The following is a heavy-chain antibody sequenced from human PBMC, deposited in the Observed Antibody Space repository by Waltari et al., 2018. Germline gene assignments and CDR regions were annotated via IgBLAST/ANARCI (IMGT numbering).Heavy chain of an antibody. Sequence: QVQLVQSGAEVKKPGSSVKVSCKASGGTFSSYAISWVRQAPGQGLEWMGRIIPIFGTANDAQKFQGIVTITADKSTSTAYRELSSLRSEDTAVYYCASSEYSSSYYYFDYWGQGTLVTVSS. V-gene: IGHV1-69*08. CDR1: GGTFSSYA. J-gene: IGHJ4*02. CDR2: IIPIFGTA. CDR3: ASSEYSSSYYYFDY. D-gene: IGHD6-13*01.